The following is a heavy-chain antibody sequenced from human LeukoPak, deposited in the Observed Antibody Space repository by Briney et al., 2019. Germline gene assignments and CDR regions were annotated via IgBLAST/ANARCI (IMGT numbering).Heavy chain of an antibody. Sequence: PSETLSLTCGVSGSSISGFYWSWLRQPPGKGLQWIGYIDQSGKPNYNSSLKSRVTISADTSKRHFSLELSAVTAADTALYYCVRTGQYAEIEWHWGRGTLVTVSS. CDR2: IDQSGKP. V-gene: IGHV4-59*12. D-gene: IGHD3-3*01. CDR1: GSSISGFY. CDR3: VRTGQYAEIEWH. J-gene: IGHJ4*02.